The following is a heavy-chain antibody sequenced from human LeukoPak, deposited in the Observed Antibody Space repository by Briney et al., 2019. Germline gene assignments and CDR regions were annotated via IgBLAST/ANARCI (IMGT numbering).Heavy chain of an antibody. V-gene: IGHV4-39*01. CDR2: IYYGGST. CDR1: GGSISSSIYY. Sequence: SETLSLTCTVSGGSISSSIYYWGWIRQPPGKGLECIGNIYYGGSTYYKPSLKSRVTIAVDASKNQFSLKLSSVTAADTAVYYCARRGYGDYDVFGIWGQGTMVTVSS. CDR3: ARRGYGDYDVFGI. J-gene: IGHJ3*02. D-gene: IGHD4-17*01.